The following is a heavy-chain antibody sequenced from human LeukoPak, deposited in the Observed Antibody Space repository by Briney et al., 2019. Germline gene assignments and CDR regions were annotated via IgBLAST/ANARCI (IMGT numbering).Heavy chain of an antibody. CDR3: ARAGDGYSYGPTYWPDP. D-gene: IGHD5-18*01. CDR2: IIPIFGTA. V-gene: IGHV1-69*05. Sequence: SVKVSCKASGGTFSSYAISWVRQAPGQGLEWMGGIIPIFGTANYAQKFQGRVTITTDESTSTAYMELSSLRSEDTAVYYCARAGDGYSYGPTYWPDPWGQGTLVTVSS. CDR1: GGTFSSYA. J-gene: IGHJ5*02.